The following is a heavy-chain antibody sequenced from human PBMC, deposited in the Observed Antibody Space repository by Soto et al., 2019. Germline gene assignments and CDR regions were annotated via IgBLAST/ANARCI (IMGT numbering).Heavy chain of an antibody. V-gene: IGHV3-15*07. CDR1: GFTFTNAW. D-gene: IGHD2-8*01. Sequence: GSLRLSCAASGFTFTNAWINWVRQAPGKGLEWVGRIKSKTDGGTTDYAEPVKGRFAISRDDSNNMVYLQMNSLKIEDTAVYYCSTDSYSTIIKVRFDYWGHGTLVTVSS. CDR3: STDSYSTIIKVRFDY. CDR2: IKSKTDGGTT. J-gene: IGHJ4*01.